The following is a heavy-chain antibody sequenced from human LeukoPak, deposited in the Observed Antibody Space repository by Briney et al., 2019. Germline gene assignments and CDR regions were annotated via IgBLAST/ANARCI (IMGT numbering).Heavy chain of an antibody. J-gene: IGHJ5*02. D-gene: IGHD6-19*01. CDR2: FDPEDGET. Sequence: VASVKVSCKVSGYTLTELSMHWVRQAPGKGLEWMGGFDPEDGETIYAQKFQGRVTMTEDTSTDTAYMELSSLRSEDTAVYHCATDRRVEQWLVRGWFDPWGQGTLVTVSS. V-gene: IGHV1-24*01. CDR1: GYTLTELS. CDR3: ATDRRVEQWLVRGWFDP.